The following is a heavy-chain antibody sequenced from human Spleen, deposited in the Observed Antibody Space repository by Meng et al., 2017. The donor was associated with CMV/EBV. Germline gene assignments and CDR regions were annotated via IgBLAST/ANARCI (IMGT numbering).Heavy chain of an antibody. CDR2: IYYSGST. Sequence: SETLSLTCTVSGGSISSSIYYWGWIRQPPGKGLEWIGSIYYSGSTYYNPSLKSRVTISVDTSKNQFSLKLSSVTAADTAMYYCATFSPGWGSLGHWGQGTLVTVSS. J-gene: IGHJ1*01. CDR3: ATFSPGWGSLGH. D-gene: IGHD2-21*01. CDR1: GGSISSSIYY. V-gene: IGHV4-39*07.